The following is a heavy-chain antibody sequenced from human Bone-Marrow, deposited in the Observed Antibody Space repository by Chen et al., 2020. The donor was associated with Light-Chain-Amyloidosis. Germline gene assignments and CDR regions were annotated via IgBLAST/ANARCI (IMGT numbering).Heavy chain of an antibody. CDR3: ASGGVWLPTRWNWFDP. CDR1: GASINSRSYY. V-gene: IGHV4-39*01. Sequence: QPQLQESGPGLVSPSETLSLTCTVSGASINSRSYYWGWIRQSPGKGLEWIATMYYGGTTYYNPYLKSRLTLYVDTSKNQFSLKLSSVTAADTAVYYCASGGVWLPTRWNWFDPWGQGTLVTISS. CDR2: MYYGGTT. D-gene: IGHD3-9*01. J-gene: IGHJ5*02.